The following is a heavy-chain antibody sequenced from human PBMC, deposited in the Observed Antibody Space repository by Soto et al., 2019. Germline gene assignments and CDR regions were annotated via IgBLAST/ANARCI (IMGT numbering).Heavy chain of an antibody. CDR3: STMWGSGGSRHIDY. CDR2: IYYSGST. Sequence: PSETLSLTCTVSGGSLSSSSYYWGWIRQPPGKGLEWIGSIYYSGSTYYNPSLKSRVTISVDTSKNQFSLKLSSVTAADTAMYYCSTMWGSGGSRHIDYWGQGTLVTVSS. J-gene: IGHJ4*02. CDR1: GGSLSSSSYY. D-gene: IGHD2-15*01. V-gene: IGHV4-39*01.